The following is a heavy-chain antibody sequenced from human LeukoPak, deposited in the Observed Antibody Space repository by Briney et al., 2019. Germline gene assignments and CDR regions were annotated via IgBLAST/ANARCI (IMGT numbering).Heavy chain of an antibody. D-gene: IGHD6-6*01. CDR3: ARDHRYSSSSGLGFGY. V-gene: IGHV3-48*01. J-gene: IGHJ4*02. Sequence: GGSLRLSCAASGFTFSSYGMHWVRQAPGKGLEWVSYISSSSSTIYYADSVKGRFTISRDNAKNSLYLQMNSLRAEDTAVYYCARDHRYSSSSGLGFGYWGQGTLVTVSS. CDR2: ISSSSSTI. CDR1: GFTFSSYG.